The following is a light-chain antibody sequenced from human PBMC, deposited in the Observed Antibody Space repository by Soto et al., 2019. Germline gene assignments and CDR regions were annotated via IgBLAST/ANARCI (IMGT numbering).Light chain of an antibody. CDR3: SSYTGSSTYWV. CDR2: DVS. CDR1: SSDVGGYNY. Sequence: QSALTQPASVSGSPGQSITISCTGTSSDVGGYNYVSWYQQHPGKAPKLMILDVSSRPSGVSNRFSGSKSGNTASLTISGLQAEDEAHYFCSSYTGSSTYWVFGGGTKLTVL. J-gene: IGLJ3*02. V-gene: IGLV2-14*01.